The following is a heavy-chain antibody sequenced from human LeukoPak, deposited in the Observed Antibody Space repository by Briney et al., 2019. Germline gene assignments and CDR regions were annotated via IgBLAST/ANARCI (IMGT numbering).Heavy chain of an antibody. D-gene: IGHD4-23*01. CDR2: IYSGAST. J-gene: IGHJ3*02. V-gene: IGHV3-53*05. CDR1: GFTVSSDF. Sequence: PGGSLRLSCAASGFTVSSDFVSWVRQAPGKGLEWVSFIYSGASTYYADSVKGRFTISRDNSKNTLYLQMGSLRAEDMAVYYCARTTVVTYAFDIWGQGTMVTVSS. CDR3: ARTTVVTYAFDI.